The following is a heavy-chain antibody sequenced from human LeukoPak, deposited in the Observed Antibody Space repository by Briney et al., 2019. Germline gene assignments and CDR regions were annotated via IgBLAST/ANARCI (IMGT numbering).Heavy chain of an antibody. Sequence: SVKVSCKASGGTFSSYAISWVRQAPGQGLEWMGGIIPIFGTANYAQKFQGRVTITADKSTSTAYMELSSLRSEDTAVYYCARAGPDKGSSSTSSDFDYWGQGTLVTVSS. V-gene: IGHV1-69*06. CDR2: IIPIFGTA. J-gene: IGHJ4*02. CDR3: ARAGPDKGSSSTSSDFDY. D-gene: IGHD2-2*01. CDR1: GGTFSSYA.